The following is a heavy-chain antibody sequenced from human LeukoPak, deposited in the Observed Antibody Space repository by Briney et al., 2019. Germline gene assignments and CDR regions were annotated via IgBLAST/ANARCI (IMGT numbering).Heavy chain of an antibody. V-gene: IGHV3-53*01. CDR3: ARVLVSWDSSGWFDY. CDR1: GFTVSSNY. D-gene: IGHD6-19*01. Sequence: GGSLRLSCAASGFTVSSNYMSWVRQAPGKGLEWVSVIYSGGSTYYADSVKGRFTISRDNSKNTLYLQMNSLRAEDTAVYYCARVLVSWDSSGWFDYWGQGTLVTVSS. J-gene: IGHJ4*02. CDR2: IYSGGST.